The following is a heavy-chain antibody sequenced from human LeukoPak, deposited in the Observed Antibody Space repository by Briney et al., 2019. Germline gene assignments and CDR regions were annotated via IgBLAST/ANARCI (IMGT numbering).Heavy chain of an antibody. CDR2: IIPIFGTA. J-gene: IGHJ6*03. Sequence: SVKVSCKASGGTFSSYAISWVRQAPGQGLEWMGGIIPIFGTANYAQKFQGRVTITADESTSTAYMELSSLRSEDTAVYYCARARIQLWPGYYYYYVDVWGKGTTVTISS. CDR1: GGTFSSYA. V-gene: IGHV1-69*13. D-gene: IGHD5-18*01. CDR3: ARARIQLWPGYYYYYVDV.